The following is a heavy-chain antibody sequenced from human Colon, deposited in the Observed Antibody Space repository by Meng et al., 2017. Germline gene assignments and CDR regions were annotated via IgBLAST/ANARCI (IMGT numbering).Heavy chain of an antibody. Sequence: QVQLKASGPGLVQPSQTLPLPCTVSGGSISSGDYYWSWIRQPPGKGLEWIGYIYYSGSTYSNASLKSRVTISIDRSKNQFSLKLSSVTAADTAVYYCARDRKHYGERGWFDPWGQGTLVTVSS. CDR3: ARDRKHYGERGWFDP. D-gene: IGHD4-17*01. CDR1: GGSISSGDYY. CDR2: IYYSGST. V-gene: IGHV4-30-4*01. J-gene: IGHJ5*02.